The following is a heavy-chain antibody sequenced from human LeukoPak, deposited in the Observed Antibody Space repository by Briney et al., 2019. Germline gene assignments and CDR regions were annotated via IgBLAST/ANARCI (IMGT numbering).Heavy chain of an antibody. Sequence: SETLSLTCTVSGGSLRSYYWSWIRRPPGKGLVWVGYIFYSGTTDSNPSLKSRVTISVGTSKNQFSLKLSSVTAADTAVYYCARTYCTGGSCHFDYWGQGTLVTVSS. J-gene: IGHJ4*02. CDR2: IFYSGTT. CDR3: ARTYCTGGSCHFDY. D-gene: IGHD2-15*01. CDR1: GGSLRSYY. V-gene: IGHV4-59*08.